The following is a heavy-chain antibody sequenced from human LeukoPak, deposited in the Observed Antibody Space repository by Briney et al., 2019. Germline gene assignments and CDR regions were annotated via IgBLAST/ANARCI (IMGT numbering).Heavy chain of an antibody. J-gene: IGHJ4*02. D-gene: IGHD3-10*01. CDR3: ARDLGFGELGS. CDR1: GFTVSSNY. Sequence: GGSLRLSCAASGFTVSSNYMNWVRQAPGKGLEWVSYISSSGNTIYYSDSVKGRFSISRDNAKKSLYLQMKSLRAEDTAVYYCARDLGFGELGSWGQGTLVTVSS. CDR2: ISSSGNTI. V-gene: IGHV3-48*03.